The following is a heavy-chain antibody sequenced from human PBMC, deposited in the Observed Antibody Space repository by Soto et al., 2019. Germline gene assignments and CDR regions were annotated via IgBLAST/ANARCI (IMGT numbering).Heavy chain of an antibody. D-gene: IGHD4-17*01. CDR1: GGSFSGYY. V-gene: IGHV4-34*01. CDR3: ASLYGYYYYYGMDV. CDR2: INHSGST. J-gene: IGHJ6*02. Sequence: QVQLQQWGAGLLKPSETLSLTCAVYGGSFSGYYWSWIRQPPGKGLEWIGEINHSGSTNYNPSLKSLVTISVDTSKNQFSLKLSSVTAADTAVYYCASLYGYYYYYGMDVWGQGTTVTVSS.